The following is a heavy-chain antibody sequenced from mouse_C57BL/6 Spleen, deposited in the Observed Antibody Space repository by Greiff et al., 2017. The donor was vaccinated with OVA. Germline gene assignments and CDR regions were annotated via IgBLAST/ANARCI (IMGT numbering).Heavy chain of an antibody. CDR3: AREGLRREWYFDV. Sequence: VPLQQPGAELVMPGASVKLSCKASGYTFTSSWMHWVKQRPGQGLEWIGEIDPSDSYTNYNQKFKGKSTLTVDKSSSTAYMQLSSLTSDDSAVYYCAREGLRREWYFDVWGTGTTVTVSS. CDR1: GYTFTSSW. CDR2: IDPSDSYT. V-gene: IGHV1-69*01. D-gene: IGHD2-4*01. J-gene: IGHJ1*03.